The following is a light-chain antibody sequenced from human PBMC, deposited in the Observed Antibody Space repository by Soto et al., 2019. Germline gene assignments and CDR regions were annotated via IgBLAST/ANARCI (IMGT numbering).Light chain of an antibody. Sequence: DIQMTQSPSSLSAXVGDRVTITCRASQGISNYLAWYQQKPGKVPKLLIYAASTLQSGVPSRFSGSGSGTDFTLTISSLQPEDVATYYCQKYNSAPTWTFGQGTKV. J-gene: IGKJ1*01. CDR1: QGISNY. CDR2: AAS. V-gene: IGKV1-27*01. CDR3: QKYNSAPTWT.